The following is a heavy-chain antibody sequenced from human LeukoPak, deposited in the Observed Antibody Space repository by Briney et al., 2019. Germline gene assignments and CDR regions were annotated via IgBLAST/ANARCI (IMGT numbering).Heavy chain of an antibody. CDR1: GFTFSRYW. J-gene: IGHJ4*02. D-gene: IGHD3-22*01. V-gene: IGHV3-43*02. Sequence: GGSLRLSCAASGFTFSRYWMHWVRQAPGKGLEWVSLISGDGGSTYYADSVKGRFTISRDNSKNSLYLQMNSLRTEDTALYYCAKDYYDSSGYSVDYWGQGTLVTVSS. CDR3: AKDYYDSSGYSVDY. CDR2: ISGDGGST.